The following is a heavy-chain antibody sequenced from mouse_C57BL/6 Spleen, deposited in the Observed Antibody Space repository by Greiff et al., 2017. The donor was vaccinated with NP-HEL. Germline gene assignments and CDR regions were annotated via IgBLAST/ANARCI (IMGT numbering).Heavy chain of an antibody. CDR1: GYTFTNYW. CDR3: ARGSAQVLDY. Sequence: VQLQESGAELVRPGTSVKMSCKASGYTFTNYWIGWAKQRPGHGLEWIGDIYPGGGYTNYNEKFKGKATLTADKSSSTAYMQFSSLTSEDSAIYYCARGSAQVLDYWGQGTTLTVSS. V-gene: IGHV1-63*01. CDR2: IYPGGGYT. D-gene: IGHD3-2*02. J-gene: IGHJ2*01.